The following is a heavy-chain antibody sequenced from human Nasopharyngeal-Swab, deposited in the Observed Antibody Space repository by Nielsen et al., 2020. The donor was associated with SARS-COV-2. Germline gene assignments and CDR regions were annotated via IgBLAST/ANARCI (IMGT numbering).Heavy chain of an antibody. CDR2: ISFSGSVT. J-gene: IGHJ6*02. CDR3: ARDKGDYGSEAAGMDV. Sequence: GGSLRLSCAASGFTFSDYYMNWIRQAPGKGLEWVSFISFSGSVTDYADSVRGRITIFRDNAKNSVSLQMNSLRPEDTAVYYCARDKGDYGSEAAGMDVWGQGTTVTVSS. CDR1: GFTFSDYY. V-gene: IGHV3-11*05. D-gene: IGHD4-17*01.